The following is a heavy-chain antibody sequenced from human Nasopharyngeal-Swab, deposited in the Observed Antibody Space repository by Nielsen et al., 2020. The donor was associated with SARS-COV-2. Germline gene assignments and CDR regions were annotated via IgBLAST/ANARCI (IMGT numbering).Heavy chain of an antibody. CDR1: GGSFSGYY. CDR3: ARVRYPSWAYFDY. CDR2: INHSGIT. J-gene: IGHJ4*02. D-gene: IGHD2-2*01. Sequence: SETLSLTCAVYGGSFSGYYWSWIRQPPGKGLEWIGEINHSGITNYNPSLKSRVTISVDTSKNQFSLKLSSVTAADTAVYYCARVRYPSWAYFDYWGQGTLVTVSS. V-gene: IGHV4-34*01.